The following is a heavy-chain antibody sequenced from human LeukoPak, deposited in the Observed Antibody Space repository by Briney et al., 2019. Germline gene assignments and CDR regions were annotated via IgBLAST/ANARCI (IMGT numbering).Heavy chain of an antibody. Sequence: GGSLRLSCAASGFTFSSYDMHWVHQVTGKGLERVSSIGTTGDTHYAVSVKGRFTISRENAKNSLYLQMSSLSAGDTAVYYCARSFYGDYPYWGQGTLVTVSS. J-gene: IGHJ4*02. V-gene: IGHV3-13*01. CDR1: GFTFSSYD. CDR2: IGTTGDT. CDR3: ARSFYGDYPY. D-gene: IGHD4-17*01.